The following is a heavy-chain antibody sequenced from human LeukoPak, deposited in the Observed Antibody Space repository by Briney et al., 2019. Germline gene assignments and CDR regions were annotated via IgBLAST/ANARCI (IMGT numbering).Heavy chain of an antibody. CDR2: IYTSGST. V-gene: IGHV4-4*07. CDR3: ARTDYGDFESHYYYYMDV. CDR1: GGSISSYY. Sequence: SETLSLTCTVSGGSISSYYWSWIRQPAGKGLEWIGRIYTSGSTNYNPSLKSRVTMSVDTSKNQFSPKLSSVTAADTAVYYCARTDYGDFESHYYYYMDVWGKGTTVTVSS. J-gene: IGHJ6*03. D-gene: IGHD4-17*01.